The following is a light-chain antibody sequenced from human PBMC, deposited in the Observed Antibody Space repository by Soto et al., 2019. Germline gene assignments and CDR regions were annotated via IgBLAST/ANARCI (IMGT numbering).Light chain of an antibody. CDR2: GAS. J-gene: IGKJ1*01. V-gene: IGKV3-15*01. CDR3: QQHDQGWT. Sequence: EMVMTQSPATLSVSLGERATLSCRASQSVSTKLVWYQQKPGQAPRRLIYGASTRATGIPARVSGSGSGTDFTLTISSLQSEDFAVYYCQQHDQGWTFGQGTKVEIK. CDR1: QSVSTK.